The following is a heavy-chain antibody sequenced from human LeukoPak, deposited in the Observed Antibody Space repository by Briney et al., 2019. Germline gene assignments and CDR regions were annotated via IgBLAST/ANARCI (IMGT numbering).Heavy chain of an antibody. CDR3: ARRGGEYRGSFDY. V-gene: IGHV1-2*02. Sequence: ASVKVSRKASGYTFTVYYMHWVPQAPGQGLEWMGWINLNSGGTNYAQKFQRRVTMTRDTSISTAYMELSRLRSDDTAVYYCARRGGEYRGSFDYWGQGTLVTVSS. CDR2: INLNSGGT. J-gene: IGHJ4*02. CDR1: GYTFTVYY. D-gene: IGHD4-17*01.